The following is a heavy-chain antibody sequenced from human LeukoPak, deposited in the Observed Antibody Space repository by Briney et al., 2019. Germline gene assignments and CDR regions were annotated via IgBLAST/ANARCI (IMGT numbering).Heavy chain of an antibody. CDR3: ATMTLRFLEGGAFDI. Sequence: AASVKVSCKVSGYTLTELSMHWVRQAPGKGLEWMGGFDPEDGETIYAQKFQGRVTMTEDTSTDTAYMELSSLRSEDTAVYYCATMTLRFLEGGAFDIWGQGTMVTVSS. CDR2: FDPEDGET. V-gene: IGHV1-24*01. CDR1: GYTLTELS. J-gene: IGHJ3*02. D-gene: IGHD3-3*01.